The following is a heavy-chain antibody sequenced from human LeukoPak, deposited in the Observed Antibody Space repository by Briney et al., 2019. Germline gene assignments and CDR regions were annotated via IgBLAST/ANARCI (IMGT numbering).Heavy chain of an antibody. CDR2: IYYSGST. Sequence: PSETLSLTCTVSGGSISSYYWSWIRQPPGKGLEWIGYIYYSGSTNYNPSLKSRVTISVDTSKNQFSLKLSSVTAADTAVYYCARETQDYGMDVWGQGTTVTVSS. J-gene: IGHJ6*02. V-gene: IGHV4-59*01. CDR3: ARETQDYGMDV. CDR1: GGSISSYY.